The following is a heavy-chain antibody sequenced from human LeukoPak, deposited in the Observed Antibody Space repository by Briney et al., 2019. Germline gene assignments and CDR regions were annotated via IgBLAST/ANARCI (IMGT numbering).Heavy chain of an antibody. D-gene: IGHD6-19*01. Sequence: ASVKVSCKASGYTFTSYDINWVRQATGQGFEWMGWMNPNSGNTGYAQKFQGRVTMTRNTSISTAYMELSSLRSEDTAVYYCARAAVAEADWFDPWGQGTLVTVSS. J-gene: IGHJ5*02. CDR3: ARAAVAEADWFDP. CDR1: GYTFTSYD. V-gene: IGHV1-8*01. CDR2: MNPNSGNT.